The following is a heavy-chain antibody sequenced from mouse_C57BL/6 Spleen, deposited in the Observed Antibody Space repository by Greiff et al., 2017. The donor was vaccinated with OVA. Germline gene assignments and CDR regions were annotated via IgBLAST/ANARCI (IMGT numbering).Heavy chain of an antibody. CDR2: INPNNGGT. D-gene: IGHD3-3*01. J-gene: IGHJ4*01. CDR3: ARRGSANSYAMDY. Sequence: VQLQQSGPELVKPGASVKISCKASGYTFTDYYMNWVKQSHGKSLEWIGDINPNNGGTSYNQKFKGKATLTVDKSSSTAYMELRSLTSEDSAVYYCARRGSANSYAMDYWGQGTSVTASS. CDR1: GYTFTDYY. V-gene: IGHV1-26*01.